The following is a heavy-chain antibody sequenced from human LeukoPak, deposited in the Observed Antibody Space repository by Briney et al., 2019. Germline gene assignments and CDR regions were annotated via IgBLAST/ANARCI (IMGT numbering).Heavy chain of an antibody. J-gene: IGHJ4*02. CDR3: ASGDIVVVAATSHFDY. Sequence: SVKVSCKASGGTFSSYAISWVRQAPGQGLEWMGRIIPIFGTANYAQKFQGRVTITTDESTSTAYMELSSLRSEDTAVYYCASGDIVVVAATSHFDYLGQGTLVTVSS. CDR1: GGTFSSYA. V-gene: IGHV1-69*05. CDR2: IIPIFGTA. D-gene: IGHD2-15*01.